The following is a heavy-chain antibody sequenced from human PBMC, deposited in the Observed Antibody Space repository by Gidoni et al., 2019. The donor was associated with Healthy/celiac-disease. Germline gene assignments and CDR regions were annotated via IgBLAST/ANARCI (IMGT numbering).Heavy chain of an antibody. CDR3: ARDNSYYDY. CDR2: IYYSGST. J-gene: IGHJ4*02. D-gene: IGHD5-18*01. Sequence: QVPLLEPVPGLVKPSPHLSLTCSVSGGSISSGDYYWSWIRQPPGKGLEWIGYIYYSGSTYYNPSLKSRVTISVDTYKNQFSLKLSSVTAADTAVYYCARDNSYYDYWGQGTLVTVSS. CDR1: GGSISSGDYY. V-gene: IGHV4-30-4*01.